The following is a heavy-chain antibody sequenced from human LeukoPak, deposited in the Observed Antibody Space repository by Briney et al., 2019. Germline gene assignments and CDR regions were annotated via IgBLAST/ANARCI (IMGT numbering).Heavy chain of an antibody. CDR3: AEFSGRWHYYAMDV. Sequence: GGSLRLSCAASGFTFSTYAMSWVRQAPGNGLEWVSAISASGAGTYYADSVKGRFTISREHSTNTLYLQMSSLRAEDTAVYYCAEFSGRWHYYAMDVWGQGTTVTVSS. J-gene: IGHJ6*02. CDR2: ISASGAGT. V-gene: IGHV3-23*01. D-gene: IGHD3-10*01. CDR1: GFTFSTYA.